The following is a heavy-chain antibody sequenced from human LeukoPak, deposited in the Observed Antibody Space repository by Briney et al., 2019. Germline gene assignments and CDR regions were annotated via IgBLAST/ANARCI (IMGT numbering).Heavy chain of an antibody. D-gene: IGHD3-22*01. Sequence: SETLSLTCTVSGVSISSYYWSWIRQPPGKGLEWIGYIYYSGSTNYNPSLKSRVTISVDTSKNQFSLKLSSVTAVDTAVYYCARATLWDSSGYYYPNFDYWGQGTLVTVSS. V-gene: IGHV4-59*01. J-gene: IGHJ4*02. CDR2: IYYSGST. CDR3: ARATLWDSSGYYYPNFDY. CDR1: GVSISSYY.